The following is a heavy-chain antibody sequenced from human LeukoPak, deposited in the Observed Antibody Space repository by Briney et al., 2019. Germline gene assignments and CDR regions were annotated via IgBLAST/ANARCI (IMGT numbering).Heavy chain of an antibody. J-gene: IGHJ4*02. D-gene: IGHD4-17*01. V-gene: IGHV4-39*07. CDR1: GGSISSSSYY. CDR3: ARLQDGDYSHYFDY. CDR2: IYYSGST. Sequence: SETLSLTCTVSGGSISSSSYYWGWIRQPPGKGLEWIGSIYYSGSTNYNPSLKSRVTISVDTSKNQFSLKLSSVTAADTAVYYCARLQDGDYSHYFDYWGQGTLVTVSS.